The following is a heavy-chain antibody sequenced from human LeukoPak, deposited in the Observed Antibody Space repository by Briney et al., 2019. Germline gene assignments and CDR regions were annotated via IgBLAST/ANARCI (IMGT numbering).Heavy chain of an antibody. CDR2: IYYSGST. V-gene: IGHV4-59*01. CDR3: ARGIPAIAAAGQWLAYYFDY. CDR1: GDSINSFY. J-gene: IGHJ4*02. D-gene: IGHD6-13*01. Sequence: SETLSLTCTVSGDSINSFYWGWIRQPPGKGLEWIGFIYYSGSTNYDPSLKSRVTISVDTSKKHFSLKLSSVTAADTAVYYCARGIPAIAAAGQWLAYYFDYWGQGTLVTVSS.